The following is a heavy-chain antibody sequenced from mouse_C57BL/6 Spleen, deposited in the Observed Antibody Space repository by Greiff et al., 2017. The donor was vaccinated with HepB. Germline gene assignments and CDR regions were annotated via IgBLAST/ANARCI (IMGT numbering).Heavy chain of an antibody. CDR2: ISSGGSYT. Sequence: EVKLVESGGDLVKPGGSLKLSCAASGFTFSSYGMSWVRQTPDKRLEWVATISSGGSYTYYPDSVKGRFTISRDNAKNTRYLQMSSLKSEDTAMYYCARRDDGYYGAMDYWGQGTSVTVSS. V-gene: IGHV5-6*02. J-gene: IGHJ4*01. D-gene: IGHD2-3*01. CDR1: GFTFSSYG. CDR3: ARRDDGYYGAMDY.